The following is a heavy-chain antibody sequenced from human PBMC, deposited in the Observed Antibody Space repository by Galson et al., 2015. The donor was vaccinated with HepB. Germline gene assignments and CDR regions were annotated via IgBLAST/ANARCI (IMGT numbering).Heavy chain of an antibody. D-gene: IGHD3-9*01. CDR1: GFAFSNFG. CDR3: TRGLRIPPLYEILTGPFDS. CDR2: ISYDGSNE. Sequence: SLRLSCAASGFAFSNFGMHWVRQAPGKGLEWVAVISYDGSNEYYADSVKGRFTISRDNSRNTLYVQISSLRPEDTAVYYCTRGLRIPPLYEILTGPFDSWGQGTLVTVSS. J-gene: IGHJ4*02. V-gene: IGHV3-30*14.